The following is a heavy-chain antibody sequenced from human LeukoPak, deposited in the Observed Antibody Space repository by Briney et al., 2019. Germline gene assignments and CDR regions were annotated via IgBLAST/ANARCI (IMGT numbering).Heavy chain of an antibody. CDR2: ISYDGSDK. D-gene: IGHD2-21*01. V-gene: IGHV3-30*03. J-gene: IGHJ4*02. Sequence: GGSLRLSCAASGFTFTTYGMHWVRQAPGKGLEWVAVISYDGSDKYYGDSVRGRFTISRDNSKNTVDLQMSDLRAEDTAVYYCARDPYSQYWGQGTLVTVSS. CDR1: GFTFTTYG. CDR3: ARDPYSQY.